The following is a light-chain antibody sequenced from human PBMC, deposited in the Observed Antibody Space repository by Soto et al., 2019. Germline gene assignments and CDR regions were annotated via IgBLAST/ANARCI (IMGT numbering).Light chain of an antibody. J-gene: IGKJ5*01. V-gene: IGKV1-5*01. CDR1: QTISSW. Sequence: DIQMTQSPSTLSGSVGDRVTITCRASQTISSWLAWYQQKPGKAPKLLIYDASNLDTGVPSRFTGSGSGTDFTFTITSLQSDDVATYYCQQYASLPITFGQGTRLEIK. CDR3: QQYASLPIT. CDR2: DAS.